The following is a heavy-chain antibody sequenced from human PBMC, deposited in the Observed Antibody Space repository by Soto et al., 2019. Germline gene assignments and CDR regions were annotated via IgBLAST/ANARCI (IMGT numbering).Heavy chain of an antibody. CDR3: ARVSTMVRGVISYYYYGMDV. Sequence: VQLVESGGGVVQPGRSLRLSCAASGFTFSSYGMHWVRQAPGKGLEWVSRINSDGSSTSYADSVKGRFTISRDNAKNTLYLQMNSLRAEDTAVYYCARVSTMVRGVISYYYYGMDVWGQGTTVTVSS. CDR2: INSDGSST. J-gene: IGHJ6*02. D-gene: IGHD3-10*01. V-gene: IGHV3-74*02. CDR1: GFTFSSYG.